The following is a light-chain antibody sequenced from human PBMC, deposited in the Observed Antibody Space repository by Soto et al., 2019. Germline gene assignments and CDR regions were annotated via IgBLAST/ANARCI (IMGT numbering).Light chain of an antibody. Sequence: ETVLTQSPATLSLSPGERATLSCRASQSVSSFLAWFQQKPGQGPRLLIYDASNRATGIPARFSGSGSGADFTLTISSLEPEDFAVYYCQQRSNWPLTFGGGTRVEIK. J-gene: IGKJ4*01. V-gene: IGKV3-11*01. CDR2: DAS. CDR1: QSVSSF. CDR3: QQRSNWPLT.